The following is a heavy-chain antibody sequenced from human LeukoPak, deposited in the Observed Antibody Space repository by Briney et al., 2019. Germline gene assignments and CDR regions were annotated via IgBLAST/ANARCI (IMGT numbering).Heavy chain of an antibody. Sequence: GGSLRLSCAASGFTFSKYWMSWVRQAPGRGLEWLANINQGGSEKYYVDSVRGRFTISRDNAENSLFLQMNSLRAEDTAVYYCARLTNSGYYWLFDYWGQGTLVTVSS. J-gene: IGHJ4*02. CDR1: GFTFSKYW. CDR3: ARLTNSGYYWLFDY. V-gene: IGHV3-7*04. D-gene: IGHD3-22*01. CDR2: INQGGSEK.